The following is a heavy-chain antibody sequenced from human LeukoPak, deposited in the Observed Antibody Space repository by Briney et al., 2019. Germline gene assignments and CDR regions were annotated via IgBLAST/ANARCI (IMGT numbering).Heavy chain of an antibody. CDR3: ARDLAPQCSGGSCYPAPTWFDP. CDR1: GFTFDDYG. D-gene: IGHD2-15*01. CDR2: INWNGGST. Sequence: GGSLRLSYAASGFTFDDYGMSWVRQAPGKGLEWVSGINWNGGSTGYADSVKGRFTISRDNAKNSLYLQMNSLRAEDTAVYYCARDLAPQCSGGSCYPAPTWFDPWGQGTLVTVSS. J-gene: IGHJ5*02. V-gene: IGHV3-20*03.